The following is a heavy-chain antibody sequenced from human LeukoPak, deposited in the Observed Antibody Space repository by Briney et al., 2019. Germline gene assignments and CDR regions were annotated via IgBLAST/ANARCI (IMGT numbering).Heavy chain of an antibody. CDR1: GFTFSSYG. D-gene: IGHD4-17*01. CDR2: IWYDGSNK. V-gene: IGHV3-33*08. J-gene: IGHJ4*02. Sequence: PGGSLRLSCAASGFTFSSYGMHWVRQAPGKGLEWVAVIWYDGSNKYYADSVKGRFTISRDNSKNTLYLQMNSLRAEDTAVYYCARDKSGDGIDYWGQGTLVTVSS. CDR3: ARDKSGDGIDY.